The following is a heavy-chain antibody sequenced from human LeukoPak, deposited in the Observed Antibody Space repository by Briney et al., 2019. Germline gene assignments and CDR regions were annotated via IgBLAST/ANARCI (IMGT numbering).Heavy chain of an antibody. V-gene: IGHV4-34*01. CDR1: GGSFSGYY. CDR2: INHSGST. CDR3: AFGYYGSGSYYNDY. J-gene: IGHJ4*02. D-gene: IGHD3-10*01. Sequence: SETLSLTCAVYGGSFSGYYWSWIRQPPGKGLEWIGEINHSGSTNYNPSLKSRVTISVDTSKNQFSLKLSSVTAADTAVYYGAFGYYGSGSYYNDYWGQGTLVTVSS.